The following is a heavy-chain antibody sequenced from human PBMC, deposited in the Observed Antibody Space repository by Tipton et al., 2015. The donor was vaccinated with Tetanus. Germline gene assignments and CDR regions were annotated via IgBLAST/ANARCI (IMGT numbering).Heavy chain of an antibody. V-gene: IGHV4-34*01. CDR3: ARGPGNCSGGSCYSVGHWFDP. CDR2: INHSGST. CDR1: GGSFSGYY. J-gene: IGHJ5*02. D-gene: IGHD2-15*01. Sequence: TLSLTCAVYGGSFSGYYWSWIRQPPGKGLEWIGEINHSGSTNYNPSLKSRVTISVDTSKNQVSLKLSSVTAADTAVYYCARGPGNCSGGSCYSVGHWFDPWGQGTLVTVSS.